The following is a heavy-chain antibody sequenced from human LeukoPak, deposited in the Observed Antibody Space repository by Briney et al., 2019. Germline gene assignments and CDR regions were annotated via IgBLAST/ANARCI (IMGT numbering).Heavy chain of an antibody. CDR1: GYTFTSYD. D-gene: IGHD3-3*01. J-gene: IGHJ5*02. Sequence: AASVKVSCKAFGYTFTSYDINWVRQAPGQGLEWMGWMNPNSGNTGYAQKFQGRVTMTRNTSISTAYMELSSLRSEDTAVYYCARASLYYDFWSGYLRPGHWFDPWGQGTLVTVSS. CDR2: MNPNSGNT. CDR3: ARASLYYDFWSGYLRPGHWFDP. V-gene: IGHV1-8*01.